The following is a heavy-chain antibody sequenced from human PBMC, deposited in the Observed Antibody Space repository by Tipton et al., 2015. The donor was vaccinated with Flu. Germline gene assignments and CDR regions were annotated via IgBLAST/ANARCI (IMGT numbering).Heavy chain of an antibody. CDR1: GGSFSGYY. V-gene: IGHV4-34*01. J-gene: IGHJ4*02. D-gene: IGHD4-17*01. CDR2: INHSGST. CDR3: AREANLGTFGDYDY. Sequence: LRLSCAVYGGSFSGYYWSWIRQPPGKGLEWIGEINHSGSTNDNPSLKSRVTISVDTSKNQFSLKLSSVTAADTAVYYCAREANLGTFGDYDYWGQGTLVTVSS.